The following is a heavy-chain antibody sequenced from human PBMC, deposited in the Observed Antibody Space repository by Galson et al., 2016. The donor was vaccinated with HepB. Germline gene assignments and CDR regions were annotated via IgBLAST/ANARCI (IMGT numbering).Heavy chain of an antibody. CDR3: ARGSLGKSSTLFDP. D-gene: IGHD3-16*01. CDR2: ISAGGGSE. Sequence: SLRLSCAVSQLSISSSAMSWVRQAPGKGLEWVSSISAGGGSEYTDSVKGRFTTSRDISKNTLYLQMSSLRAEDTAVYYCARGSLGKSSTLFDPWGQGTLVTVSS. CDR1: QLSISSSA. V-gene: IGHV3-23*01. J-gene: IGHJ5*02.